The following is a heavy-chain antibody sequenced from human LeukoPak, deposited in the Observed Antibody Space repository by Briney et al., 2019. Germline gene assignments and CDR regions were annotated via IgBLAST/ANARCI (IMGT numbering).Heavy chain of an antibody. D-gene: IGHD3-10*01. CDR1: GFTFSDYA. Sequence: GGSLRLSCQASGFTFSDYAMSWVRQAPGKGLEWVSSINPDGGSFFADSVKGRLTISRDDSRSVVYLQMNTLSAEDTAVYYCARSGVATCHYWGQGIVVTVSS. J-gene: IGHJ4*02. CDR3: ARSGVATCHY. CDR2: INPDGGS. V-gene: IGHV3-23*01.